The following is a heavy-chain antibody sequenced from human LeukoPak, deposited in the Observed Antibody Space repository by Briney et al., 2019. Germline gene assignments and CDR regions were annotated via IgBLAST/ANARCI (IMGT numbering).Heavy chain of an antibody. CDR2: INWNGGST. CDR3: ARVSDYYGSGSYNY. CDR1: GFTFDDYG. J-gene: IGHJ4*02. V-gene: IGHV3-20*04. D-gene: IGHD3-10*01. Sequence: PGRSLRLSCAASGFTFDDYGMSWVRQAPGKGLEWVSGINWNGGSTGYADSVKGRFIISRDNAKNSLYLQMNSLRAEDTALYYCARVSDYYGSGSYNYWGQGTLVTVSS.